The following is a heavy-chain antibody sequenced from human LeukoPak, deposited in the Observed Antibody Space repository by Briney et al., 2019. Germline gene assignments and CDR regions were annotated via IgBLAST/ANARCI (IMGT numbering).Heavy chain of an antibody. CDR1: GGTFSSYA. Sequence: SVKVSCKASGGTFSSYAISWVRQAPGQGLEWMGRIIPIFGTANYAQKFQGRVTITADKSTSTAYMELSSLRSEDTAVYYCARDRLGYCSSTSCYLDLYYFDYWGQGTLVTVSS. V-gene: IGHV1-69*06. J-gene: IGHJ4*02. CDR3: ARDRLGYCSSTSCYLDLYYFDY. D-gene: IGHD2-2*01. CDR2: IIPIFGTA.